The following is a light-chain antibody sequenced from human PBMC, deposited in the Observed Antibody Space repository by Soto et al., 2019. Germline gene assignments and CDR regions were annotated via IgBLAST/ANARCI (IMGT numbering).Light chain of an antibody. CDR3: QQYGSSPPYT. CDR1: QSVSSSY. V-gene: IGKV3-20*01. Sequence: EIVLTQSPATLSLSPGERATLSCRASQSVSSSYLAWYQQKPGQAPRLLIYGASNRATGIPDRFSGSGSGTDFTLTISRLEPEDFAIYYCQQYGSSPPYTFGQGTKVDIK. J-gene: IGKJ2*01. CDR2: GAS.